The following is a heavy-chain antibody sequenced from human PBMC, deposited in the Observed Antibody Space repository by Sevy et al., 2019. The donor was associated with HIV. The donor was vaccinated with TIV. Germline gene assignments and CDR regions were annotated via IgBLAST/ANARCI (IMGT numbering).Heavy chain of an antibody. J-gene: IGHJ6*02. CDR3: ARDSINDFWSGPAYYYGMDV. Sequence: SETLSLTCTVSGGSISSGSYYWSWIQQPAGKGLEWIGRIYTSGSTNYNPSLKSRVTMSVDTSKNQFSLKLSSVTAADTAVYYCARDSINDFWSGPAYYYGMDVWGQGTTVTVSS. D-gene: IGHD3-3*01. V-gene: IGHV4-61*02. CDR2: IYTSGST. CDR1: GGSISSGSYY.